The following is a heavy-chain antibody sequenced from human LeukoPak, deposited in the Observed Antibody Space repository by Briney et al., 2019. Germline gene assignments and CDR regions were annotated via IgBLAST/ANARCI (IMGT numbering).Heavy chain of an antibody. Sequence: SETLSLTCTVSGGSISSYYWSWIRQPPGKGLEWIGSIYYSGSTYYNPSLKSRVTMSVDTSKNQFSLKLSSVTAADTAVYYCARAVPPYCSSTSCYGGLDYWGQGTLVTVSS. D-gene: IGHD2-2*01. V-gene: IGHV4-59*12. CDR1: GGSISSYY. J-gene: IGHJ4*02. CDR3: ARAVPPYCSSTSCYGGLDY. CDR2: IYYSGST.